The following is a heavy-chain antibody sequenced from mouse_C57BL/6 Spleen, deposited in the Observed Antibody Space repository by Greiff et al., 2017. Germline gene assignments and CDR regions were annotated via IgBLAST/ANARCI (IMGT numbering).Heavy chain of an antibody. Sequence: EVKLVESGGGLVKPGGSLKLSCAASGFTFSSYALSWVRQTPEKRLEWVATISDGGSYTYFPDNVKGRFTISRDNAKNNLYLQMSHLKSEDTAMYYCARGGTGTWYFDVWGTGTTVTV. D-gene: IGHD4-1*01. CDR2: ISDGGSYT. V-gene: IGHV5-4*03. CDR3: ARGGTGTWYFDV. CDR1: GFTFSSYA. J-gene: IGHJ1*03.